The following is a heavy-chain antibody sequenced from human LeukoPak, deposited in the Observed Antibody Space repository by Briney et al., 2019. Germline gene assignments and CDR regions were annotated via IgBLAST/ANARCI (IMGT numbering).Heavy chain of an antibody. CDR1: GGSFSGYY. Sequence: SETLSLTCAVYGGSFSGYYWRWIRQPPGKGLEWIGEINHSGSTNYNPSLKSRVTISVDTSKNQFSLKLSSVTAADTAVYYCARGDYDFWSGYYPRRWFDPWGQGTLVTVSS. V-gene: IGHV4-34*01. J-gene: IGHJ5*02. CDR3: ARGDYDFWSGYYPRRWFDP. CDR2: INHSGST. D-gene: IGHD3-3*01.